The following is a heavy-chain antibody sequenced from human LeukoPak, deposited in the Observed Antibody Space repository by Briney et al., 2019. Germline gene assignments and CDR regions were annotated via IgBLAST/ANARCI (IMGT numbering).Heavy chain of an antibody. V-gene: IGHV4-59*01. CDR2: IYYSGST. CDR3: ARDAITMVRGDNWFDP. D-gene: IGHD3-10*01. CDR1: GXSISSYY. J-gene: IGHJ5*02. Sequence: PSETLSLTCTVSGXSISSYYGSWIRQPPGKGLEWIGYIYYSGSTNYNPSLKSRVTISVDTSKNQFSLKLSSVTAADTAVYYCARDAITMVRGDNWFDPWGQGTLVTVSS.